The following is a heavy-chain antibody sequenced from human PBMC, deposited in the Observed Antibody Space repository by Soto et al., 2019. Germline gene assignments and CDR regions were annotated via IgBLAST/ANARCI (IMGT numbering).Heavy chain of an antibody. CDR2: VTPSGLST. D-gene: IGHD2-15*01. J-gene: IGHJ6*02. CDR3: ARAYSGRLPRRADYYFAMDV. Sequence: PGGSLRLSCSASGLTFTESAMTWVRQSPEKGLEWVSSVTPSGLSTYYADSVKGRFTISRDNSNNTLYLQMNSLRAGDTAVYYCARAYSGRLPRRADYYFAMDVWGQGTTVTVSS. CDR1: GLTFTESA. V-gene: IGHV3-23*01.